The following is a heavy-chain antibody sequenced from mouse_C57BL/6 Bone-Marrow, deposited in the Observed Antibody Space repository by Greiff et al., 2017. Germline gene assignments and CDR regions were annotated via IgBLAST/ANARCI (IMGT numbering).Heavy chain of an antibody. CDR2: IYPGSGST. J-gene: IGHJ4*01. V-gene: IGHV1-55*01. Sequence: QVHVKQPGAELVKPGASVKMSCKASGYTFTSYWITWVKQRPGQGLEWIGDIYPGSGSTNYNEKFKSKATLTVDTSSSTAYMQLSSLTSEDSAVYDCARATYYGSSPYYAMDYWGQGTSVTVAS. D-gene: IGHD1-1*01. CDR1: GYTFTSYW. CDR3: ARATYYGSSPYYAMDY.